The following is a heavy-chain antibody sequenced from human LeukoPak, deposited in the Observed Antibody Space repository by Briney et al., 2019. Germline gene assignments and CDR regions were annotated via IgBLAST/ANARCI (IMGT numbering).Heavy chain of an antibody. CDR2: IKEDGSEK. CDR1: GFMFNNYW. D-gene: IGHD3-3*01. CDR3: ATCPTDKYDDDHADY. Sequence: GGSLRLSCAASGFMFNNYWMSWVRQAPGKGLEWVANIKEDGSEKYYVDSVKGRFTISRDNAKNLLCLQMNSLRAEDTAVYYCATCPTDKYDDDHADYWGQGSLVTVSS. J-gene: IGHJ4*02. V-gene: IGHV3-7*01.